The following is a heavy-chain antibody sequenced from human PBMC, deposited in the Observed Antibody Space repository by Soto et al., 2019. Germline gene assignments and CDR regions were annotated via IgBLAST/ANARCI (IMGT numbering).Heavy chain of an antibody. Sequence: PSETLSLTCPLSGASITSTTYFWAWIRPPPGRLREWVGIIYCSGKTHYNPSLTNRVTISIDRSTHQFSLQMTSETAAYSAVYYCAKNLPRTARSDSWGQGTLVTVSS. CDR2: IYCSGKT. CDR3: AKNLPRTARSDS. J-gene: IGHJ5*02. D-gene: IGHD6-6*01. V-gene: IGHV4-39*01. CDR1: GASITSTTYF.